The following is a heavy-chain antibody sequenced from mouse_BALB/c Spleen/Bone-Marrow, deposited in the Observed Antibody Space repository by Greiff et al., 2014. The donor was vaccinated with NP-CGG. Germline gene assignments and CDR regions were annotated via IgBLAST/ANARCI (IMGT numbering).Heavy chain of an antibody. CDR1: GFTFSDYY. CDR3: ARNAFYRGYAMDY. Sequence: VESGGGLVQPGGSLKLSCATSGFTFSDYYMYWVRQTPEKRLEWVAYISNGGGSTYYPDTVKGRFTISRDNAKNTLYLQMSRLKSEDTAMYYCARNAFYRGYAMDYWGQGTSVTVSS. J-gene: IGHJ4*01. CDR2: ISNGGGST. D-gene: IGHD2-12*01. V-gene: IGHV5-12*02.